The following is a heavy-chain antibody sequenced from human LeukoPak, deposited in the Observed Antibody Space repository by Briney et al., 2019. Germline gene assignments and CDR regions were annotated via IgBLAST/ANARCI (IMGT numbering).Heavy chain of an antibody. CDR1: RFTFSNAW. J-gene: IGHJ5*02. D-gene: IGHD3-10*01. Sequence: PGDSLRLSCAVSRFTFSNAWMYWVRQAPGKGLEWVGRIKSKTDGGTSDYAAPVTGRFTISRDDSKSTLYLQMNSLKIEDTGVYYCSTLWYGAWGQGTLVTVSS. V-gene: IGHV3-15*01. CDR2: IKSKTDGGTS. CDR3: STLWYGA.